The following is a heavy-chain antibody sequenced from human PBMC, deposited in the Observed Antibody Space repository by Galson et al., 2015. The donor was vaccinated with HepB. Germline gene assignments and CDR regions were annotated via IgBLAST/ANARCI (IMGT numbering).Heavy chain of an antibody. J-gene: IGHJ4*02. CDR2: IRGSGTGT. CDR1: GFTFSVYT. D-gene: IGHD3-10*01. Sequence: SLRLSCAASGFTFSVYTMNWVRQAPGKGLEWVSAIRGSGTGTYYADSVKGRFTISRDDSKSTLFLQLNSLRAEDAAIYYCAKDSGLGGEDYWSQGILVTVSS. CDR3: AKDSGLGGEDY. V-gene: IGHV3-23*01.